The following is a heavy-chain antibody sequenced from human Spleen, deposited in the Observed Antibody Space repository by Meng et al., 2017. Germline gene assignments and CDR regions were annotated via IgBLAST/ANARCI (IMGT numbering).Heavy chain of an antibody. CDR1: GGSFSGYY. J-gene: IGHJ4*02. V-gene: IGHV4-34*01. Sequence: QVRLQQWGAGLLKPSETLSLTCAVYGGSFSGYYWSWIRQPPGKGLEWIGEINHSGSTNYNPSLKSRVTISVDTSKNQFSLKLSSVTAADTAVYYCASISSTSSIDYWGQGTLVTVSS. D-gene: IGHD2-2*01. CDR2: INHSGST. CDR3: ASISSTSSIDY.